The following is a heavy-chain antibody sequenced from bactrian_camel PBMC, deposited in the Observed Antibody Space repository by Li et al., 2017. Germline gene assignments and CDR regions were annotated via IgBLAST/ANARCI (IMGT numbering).Heavy chain of an antibody. Sequence: VQLVESGGGSVQAGGSLTLSCGSSGATFSSYCMAWFRQAPGKERERVAHIDSADRTNYADSVKGRFTISRDNAANTLYLQMDSLRLEDTAVYYCAAGRHRTVLGGPALRQQYPYWGQGTQVTVS. CDR1: GATFSSYC. J-gene: IGHJ4*01. CDR3: AAGRHRTVLGGPALRQQYPY. CDR2: IDSADRT. D-gene: IGHD6*01. V-gene: IGHV3S53*01.